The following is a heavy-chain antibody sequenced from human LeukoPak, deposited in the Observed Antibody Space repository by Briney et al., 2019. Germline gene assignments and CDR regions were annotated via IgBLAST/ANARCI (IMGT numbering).Heavy chain of an antibody. D-gene: IGHD6-13*01. V-gene: IGHV3-7*01. CDR3: ATDAVGSSWSEY. J-gene: IGHJ4*02. CDR1: GFTFSSYA. CDR2: IQQSGDAK. Sequence: GGSLRLSCAASGFTFSSYAMNWVRQAHGKGPEWVANIQQSGDAKYYVDSVKGRFTVSRDNAKNSLYLQMNNLRAGDTAVYYCATDAVGSSWSEYWGPGTLVTVSS.